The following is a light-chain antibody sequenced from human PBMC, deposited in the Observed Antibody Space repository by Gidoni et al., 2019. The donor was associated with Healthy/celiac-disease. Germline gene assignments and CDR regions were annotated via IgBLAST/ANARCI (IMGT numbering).Light chain of an antibody. CDR1: QSISSW. J-gene: IGKJ1*01. CDR2: KAS. V-gene: IGKV1-5*03. Sequence: DIQMTQSPSTLSASVGDRVTITCRASQSISSWLAWYQQKPGKAPKLLIYKASSLESGVPSRFSGSGSGTEFTLTISSLQPDDFATYYCQQYNSYPWTFGQXTKVEIQ. CDR3: QQYNSYPWT.